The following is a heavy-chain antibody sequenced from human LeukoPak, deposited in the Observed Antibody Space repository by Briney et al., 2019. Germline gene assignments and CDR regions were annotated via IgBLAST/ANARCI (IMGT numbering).Heavy chain of an antibody. V-gene: IGHV3-23*01. CDR3: AKVPYCSGGNCYSYFGY. CDR1: GFTFSSHA. J-gene: IGHJ4*02. CDR2: ISGSGANT. D-gene: IGHD2-15*01. Sequence: GGSLRLSCAASGFTFSSHAMNWVRQAPGKGLEWVSVISGSGANTNYADSVKGRFTISRDNSKNTLYLQMNSLRAEDTAVYYCAKVPYCSGGNCYSYFGYWGQGTLVTVSS.